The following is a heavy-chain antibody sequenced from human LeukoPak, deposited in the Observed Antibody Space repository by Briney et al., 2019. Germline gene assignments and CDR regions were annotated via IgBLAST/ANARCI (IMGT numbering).Heavy chain of an antibody. CDR3: ARAVYGDLDY. CDR2: IYYSGST. V-gene: IGHV4-59*01. Sequence: SSETLSLTCTVSGGSISSYYWSWIRQPPGKGLEWIGYIYYSGSTNYNPSLKSRVTISVDTSKNQFSLKLSSVTAADTAVYYCARAVYGDLDYWGQGTLVTVSS. D-gene: IGHD4-17*01. CDR1: GGSISSYY. J-gene: IGHJ4*02.